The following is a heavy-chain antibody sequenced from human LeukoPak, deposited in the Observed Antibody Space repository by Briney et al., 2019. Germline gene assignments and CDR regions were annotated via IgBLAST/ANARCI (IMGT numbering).Heavy chain of an antibody. J-gene: IGHJ6*03. D-gene: IGHD2-2*01. Sequence: ASVKVSCKASGYTFTSYGISWVRQAPGQGLEWMGWISAYNGNTNYEQKLQGRVTMTTDTSTSTAYMELRSLRSDDTAVYYCARVVVVVPALSYYYYMDVWGKGTTVTVSS. CDR3: ARVVVVVPALSYYYYMDV. V-gene: IGHV1-18*01. CDR2: ISAYNGNT. CDR1: GYTFTSYG.